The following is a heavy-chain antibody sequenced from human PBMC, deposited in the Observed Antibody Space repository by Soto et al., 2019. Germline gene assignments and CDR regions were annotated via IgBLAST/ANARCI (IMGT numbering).Heavy chain of an antibody. D-gene: IGHD3-10*01. CDR1: GFTFSSYA. V-gene: IGHV3-23*01. CDR2: ISGSGGST. Sequence: EVQLLESGGGLVQPGGSLRLSCAASGFTFSSYAMSWVRQAPGKGLEWVSGISGSGGSTYYADSVKGRFTISRDNSKNTLYLQMNSLRAEDTAVYYCAKDLKDIHYGTGTSVSWGQGTLVTVSS. CDR3: AKDLKDIHYGTGTSVS. J-gene: IGHJ4*02.